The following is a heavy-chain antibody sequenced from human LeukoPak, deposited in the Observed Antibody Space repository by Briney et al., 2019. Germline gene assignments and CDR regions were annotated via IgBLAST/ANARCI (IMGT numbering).Heavy chain of an antibody. Sequence: GGSLRLSCAASGFTFSSYDMHWVRQATGKGLEWVSAIGTAGDTYYPGSVKGRFTISRENAKNSLYLQVNSLRAGDTAVYYCARGVWAYSGSYYFDYWGQGTLVTVSS. CDR1: GFTFSSYD. D-gene: IGHD1-26*01. V-gene: IGHV3-13*01. J-gene: IGHJ4*02. CDR2: IGTAGDT. CDR3: ARGVWAYSGSYYFDY.